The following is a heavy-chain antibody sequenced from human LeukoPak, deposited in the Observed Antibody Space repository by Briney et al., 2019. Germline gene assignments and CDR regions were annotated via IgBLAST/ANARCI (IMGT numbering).Heavy chain of an antibody. CDR2: INPSGGST. CDR1: GYTFTSYY. D-gene: IGHD5-18*01. Sequence: ASVKVSCKASGYTFTSYYFHWVRQAPGQGLEWMGLINPSGGSTRYSQKFQGRVTMTRDTSTRTVYMELSSLRSEDTVVYYCARDGGGYSYGPLDYWGQGTLVTVSS. V-gene: IGHV1-46*01. CDR3: ARDGGGYSYGPLDY. J-gene: IGHJ4*02.